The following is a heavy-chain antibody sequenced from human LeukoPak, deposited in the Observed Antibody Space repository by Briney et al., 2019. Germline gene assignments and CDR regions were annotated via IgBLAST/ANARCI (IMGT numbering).Heavy chain of an antibody. J-gene: IGHJ4*02. Sequence: PGGSLRLSCAASGFTFSDYWMLWVRQAPGKGLVWVSRINTDGSSTSYADSVKGRFTISTDNSKNTLYLQMNSLRAEDTAVYYCARDSNYYGIDYWGQGTLVTVSS. CDR3: ARDSNYYGIDY. D-gene: IGHD3-10*01. CDR2: INTDGSST. V-gene: IGHV3-74*01. CDR1: GFTFSDYW.